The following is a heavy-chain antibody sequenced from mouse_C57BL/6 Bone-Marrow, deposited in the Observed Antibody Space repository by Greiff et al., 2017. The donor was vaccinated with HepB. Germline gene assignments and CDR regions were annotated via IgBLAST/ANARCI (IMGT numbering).Heavy chain of an antibody. V-gene: IGHV3-6*01. CDR2: ISYDGSN. CDR3: ARGPLGRRGYFDV. J-gene: IGHJ1*03. Sequence: DVQLQESGPGLVKPSQSLSLTCSVTGYSITSGYYWNWIRQFPGNELEWMGYISYDGSNNYNPSLKNRISITRDTSKNQFFLKLNSVTTEDTATYYCARGPLGRRGYFDVWGTGTTVTVSS. CDR1: GYSITSGYY. D-gene: IGHD4-1*01.